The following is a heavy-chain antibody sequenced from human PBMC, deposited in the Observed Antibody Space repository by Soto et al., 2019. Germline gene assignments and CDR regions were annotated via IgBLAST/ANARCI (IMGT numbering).Heavy chain of an antibody. J-gene: IGHJ6*02. CDR1: GYTFTSYA. Sequence: QVQLVQSGAEVKKPGASVKVSCKASGYTFTSYAMHWVRQAPGQRLEWMGWINAGNGNTKYSQKFQGRVTITRDTSASTAYMELSSLRAEDTAVYYCARDGGQSSDYYSHGMDVWGQGTTVTVSS. D-gene: IGHD3-16*01. V-gene: IGHV1-3*01. CDR2: INAGNGNT. CDR3: ARDGGQSSDYYSHGMDV.